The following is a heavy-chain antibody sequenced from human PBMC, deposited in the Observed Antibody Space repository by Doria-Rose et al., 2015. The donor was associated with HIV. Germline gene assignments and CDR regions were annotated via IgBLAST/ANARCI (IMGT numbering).Heavy chain of an antibody. CDR2: ILLDDER. V-gene: IGHV2-26*01. Sequence: QITLKESGPVLVKPTETLTLTCTVSGVSLSSPGMGVSWIRQPPGKALEWLAKILLDDERSYNTSLKSRLTISRGTSKSQVVLTMTDMDPVDTATYYCARIKSSRWYHKYYFDFWGQGTLVIVSA. J-gene: IGHJ4*02. CDR1: GVSLSSPGMG. D-gene: IGHD6-13*01. CDR3: ARIKSSRWYHKYYFDF.